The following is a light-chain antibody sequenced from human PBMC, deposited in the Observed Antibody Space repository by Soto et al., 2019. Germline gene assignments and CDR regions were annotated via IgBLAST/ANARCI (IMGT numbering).Light chain of an antibody. CDR3: SSYTGSSTLDV. Sequence: QSVLTQPASVSGSPGQSITISCTGTSSDVDGYNYVSWYQQHPGKAPKLMIYEVSNRPSGVSNRFSGSKSGNTASLTISGLQAEDEADYYRSSYTGSSTLDVFGTGTKLTVL. CDR2: EVS. J-gene: IGLJ1*01. V-gene: IGLV2-14*01. CDR1: SSDVDGYNY.